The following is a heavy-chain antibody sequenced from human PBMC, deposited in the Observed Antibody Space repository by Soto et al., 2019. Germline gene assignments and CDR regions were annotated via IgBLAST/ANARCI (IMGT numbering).Heavy chain of an antibody. CDR1: GYTFTSYG. V-gene: IGHV1-18*01. D-gene: IGHD3-3*01. J-gene: IGHJ5*02. CDR3: ATTSTIFRDNWFDP. CDR2: ISAYNGNT. Sequence: ASVKVSCKASGYTFTSYGISWVRQAPGQGLEWMGWISAYNGNTNYAQKFQGRVTITRDTSASTAYMDLSSLRSEDTAVYYCATTSTIFRDNWFDPWGQGTLVTVSS.